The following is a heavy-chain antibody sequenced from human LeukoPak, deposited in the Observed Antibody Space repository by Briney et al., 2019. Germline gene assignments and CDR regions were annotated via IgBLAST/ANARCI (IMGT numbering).Heavy chain of an antibody. CDR1: GGSISSGDYY. CDR2: IYYSGST. Sequence: SQTLSLTCTVSGGSISSGDYYWSWLRQPPGTGLEWIGYIYYSGSTYYNPSLKSRVTISVDTSKNQFSLKLSSVTAADTAVYYCARVGYDFWSGYYKFYYYYYMDVWGKGTTVTVSS. V-gene: IGHV4-30-4*08. J-gene: IGHJ6*03. CDR3: ARVGYDFWSGYYKFYYYYYMDV. D-gene: IGHD3-3*01.